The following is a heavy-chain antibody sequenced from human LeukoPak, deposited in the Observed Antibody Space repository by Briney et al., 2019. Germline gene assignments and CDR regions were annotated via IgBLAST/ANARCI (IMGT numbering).Heavy chain of an antibody. CDR1: GGSLSSYY. CDR3: ARLPYDSSGYYLYGMDV. D-gene: IGHD3-22*01. Sequence: SETLSLTCTVSGGSLSSYYWSWIRQPPGKGLEWIGYIYYSGSTNYNPSLKSRVTISVDTSKNQFSLKLSSVTAADTAVYYCARLPYDSSGYYLYGMDVWGQGTTVTVSS. J-gene: IGHJ6*02. V-gene: IGHV4-59*08. CDR2: IYYSGST.